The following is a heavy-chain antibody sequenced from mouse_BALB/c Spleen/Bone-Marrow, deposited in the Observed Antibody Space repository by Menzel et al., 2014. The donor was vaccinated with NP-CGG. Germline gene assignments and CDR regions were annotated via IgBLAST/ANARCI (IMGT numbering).Heavy chain of an antibody. Sequence: EVKVVESGAELVKPGASVKLSCTASGFNIKDTYMHWVKQRPEQGLEWIGRIDPANGNTKYDPKFQGKATITADTSSNTAYLQLSGLTSEDTAVYYCARIYYYGRGYFDYWGQGTTLTVSS. J-gene: IGHJ2*01. V-gene: IGHV14-3*02. CDR2: IDPANGNT. D-gene: IGHD1-1*01. CDR1: GFNIKDTY. CDR3: ARIYYYGRGYFDY.